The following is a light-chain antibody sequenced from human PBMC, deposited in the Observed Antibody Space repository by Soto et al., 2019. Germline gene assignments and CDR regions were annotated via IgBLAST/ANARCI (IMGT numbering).Light chain of an antibody. CDR3: QKYNSAYRT. CDR2: AAS. CDR1: QGISSY. J-gene: IGKJ1*01. V-gene: IGKV1-27*01. Sequence: DIQMTQSPSSLSASVGDRVTITCRASQGISSYLAWYQHKPGKVPKLLIYAASTLQSGVASRFSGSGSGTDFTLTISSLQSEDVATCFCQKYNSAYRTVGQGTKVEIK.